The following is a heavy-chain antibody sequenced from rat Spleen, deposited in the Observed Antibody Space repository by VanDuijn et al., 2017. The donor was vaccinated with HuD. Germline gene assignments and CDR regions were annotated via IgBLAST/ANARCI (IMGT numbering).Heavy chain of an antibody. Sequence: EVQLVDSGGGSVQPGRSLKLSCVASGFTFSDFYMAWVRQAPKKGLEWVASITYEGSSTYYGDSVKGRFTISRDNAKSTLYLQMNSLRSEDTATYYCARHIASPYYVMDAWGQGASVTVSS. CDR3: ARHIASPYYVMDA. J-gene: IGHJ4*01. D-gene: IGHD3-6*01. V-gene: IGHV5-22*01. CDR1: GFTFSDFY. CDR2: ITYEGSST.